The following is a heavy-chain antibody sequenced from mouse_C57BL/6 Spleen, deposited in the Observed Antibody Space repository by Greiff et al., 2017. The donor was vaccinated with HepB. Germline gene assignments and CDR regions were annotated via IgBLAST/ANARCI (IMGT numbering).Heavy chain of an antibody. CDR2: IDPSDSET. CDR3: ARLVDYDDYAMDY. CDR1: GYTFTSYW. J-gene: IGHJ4*01. D-gene: IGHD2-4*01. Sequence: QVQLQQPGAELVRPGSSVKLSCKASGYTFTSYWMHWVKQRPIQGLEWIGNIDPSDSETHYNQKFKDKATLTVDKSSCTAYMQLSSLTSEDSAVYYCARLVDYDDYAMDYWGQGTSVTVSS. V-gene: IGHV1-52*01.